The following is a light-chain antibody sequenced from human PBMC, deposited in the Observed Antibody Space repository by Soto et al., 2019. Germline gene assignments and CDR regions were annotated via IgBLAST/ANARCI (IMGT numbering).Light chain of an antibody. CDR1: SSDVGGYNY. J-gene: IGLJ2*01. CDR2: EVS. V-gene: IGLV2-8*01. CDR3: ISYAGSNNVV. Sequence: QSALTQPPSASGSPGQSVTISCTGTSSDVGGYNYVSWYQQHPGKAPKLMIYEVSKRPSGVPDRFSGSKSGNTASLPVSGLQSDDEADYYCISYAGSNNVVFGGGTKLTVL.